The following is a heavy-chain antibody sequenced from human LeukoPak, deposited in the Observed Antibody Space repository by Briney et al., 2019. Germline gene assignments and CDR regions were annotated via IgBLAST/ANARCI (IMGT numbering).Heavy chain of an antibody. CDR2: ISTSSSYT. D-gene: IGHD6-13*01. Sequence: GGSLRLSCAASGFTFSDYYMSWIRQASGKGLEWVSYISTSSSYTNYADSVKGRFTISRDNAKKSLYLQMNSLRTEDTAVYYCARGGSSTTIAYWGQGTLVTVSS. CDR3: ARGGSSTTIAY. J-gene: IGHJ4*02. CDR1: GFTFSDYY. V-gene: IGHV3-11*05.